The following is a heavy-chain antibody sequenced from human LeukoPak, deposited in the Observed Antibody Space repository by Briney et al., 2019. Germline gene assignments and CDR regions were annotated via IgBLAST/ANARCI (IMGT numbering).Heavy chain of an antibody. V-gene: IGHV4-4*07. D-gene: IGHD6-13*01. CDR1: GGSISSYY. J-gene: IGHJ4*02. CDR3: ARLPRSGLAIAAAGRLDY. Sequence: SETLSLTCTVSGGSISSYYWSWIRQPAGKGLEWIGRIYTSGSTNYNPSLKGRVTISVDTSKNQFSLKLSSVTAADTAVYYCARLPRSGLAIAAAGRLDYWGQGTLVTVSS. CDR2: IYTSGST.